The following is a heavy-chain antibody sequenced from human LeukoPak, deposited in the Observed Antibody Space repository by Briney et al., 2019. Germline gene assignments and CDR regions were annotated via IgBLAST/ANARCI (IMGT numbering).Heavy chain of an antibody. CDR1: GFTFDDYG. CDR2: INRNGGNT. J-gene: IGHJ4*02. V-gene: IGHV3-20*04. CDR3: AKDPFRLRFGDFYYFDY. D-gene: IGHD3-10*01. Sequence: GGSLRLSCAASGFTFDDYGMSWVRQAPGKGLEWVSNINRNGGNTAYADSVKGRFTISRDNAKNSLYLQMNSLRAEDTALYYCAKDPFRLRFGDFYYFDYWGQGTLVTVSS.